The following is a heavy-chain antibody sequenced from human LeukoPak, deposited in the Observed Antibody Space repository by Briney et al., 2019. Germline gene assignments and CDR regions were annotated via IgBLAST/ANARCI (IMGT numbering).Heavy chain of an antibody. CDR1: GFTVSSNY. CDR3: ARVYYGSGSLHYYYYYMNV. V-gene: IGHV3-53*01. Sequence: GGSLRLSCAASGFTVSSNYMSWVRQAPGKGLEWVSVIYSGGRAYYADSVKGRFTISRDNSKNTLYLQMNSLRAEDTAVYYCARVYYGSGSLHYYYYYMNVWGKGTTVTISS. J-gene: IGHJ6*03. CDR2: IYSGGRA. D-gene: IGHD3-10*01.